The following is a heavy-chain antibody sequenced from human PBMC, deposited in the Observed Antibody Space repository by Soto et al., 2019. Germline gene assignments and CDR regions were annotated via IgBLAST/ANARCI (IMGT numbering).Heavy chain of an antibody. D-gene: IGHD3-22*01. V-gene: IGHV1-69*12. CDR1: GGTFSSSV. Sequence: QVQLVQSGAEVKKPGSSVKVSCKASGGTFSSSVISWVRQAPGQGLEWMGGIIPIFGTTNYAQKFQGRVTITADESTGTAYMELSRLRSEDTAMYYCARSGIVVALNHDYNGMDSWGQGTTVTVSS. CDR2: IIPIFGTT. J-gene: IGHJ6*02. CDR3: ARSGIVVALNHDYNGMDS.